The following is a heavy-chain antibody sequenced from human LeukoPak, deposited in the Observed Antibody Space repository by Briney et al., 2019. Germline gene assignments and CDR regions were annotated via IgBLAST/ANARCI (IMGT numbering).Heavy chain of an antibody. CDR2: ISGSGGST. Sequence: GSLRLSRAPSGVTFCIYAMSSGCDSPGGRVEWVSAISGSGGSTYYADSVKGRFTISRDNSKNTLYLQMNSLRVEDTAVYYCAKRKDGYSLDPWGQGTLVTVSS. V-gene: IGHV3-23*01. CDR1: GVTFCIYA. J-gene: IGHJ5*02. D-gene: IGHD5-24*01. CDR3: AKRKDGYSLDP.